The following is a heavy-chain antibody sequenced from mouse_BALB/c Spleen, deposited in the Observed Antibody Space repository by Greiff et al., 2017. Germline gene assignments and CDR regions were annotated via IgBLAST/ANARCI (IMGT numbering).Heavy chain of an antibody. D-gene: IGHD2-1*01. V-gene: IGHV5-4*02. CDR1: GFTFSDYY. CDR2: ISDGGSYT. CDR3: ARDGVYGNYVAD. Sequence: EVMLVESGGGLVKPGGSLKLSCAASGFTFSDYYMYWVRQTPEKRLEWVATISDGGSYTYYPDSVKGRFTISRDNAKNNLYLQMSSLKSEDTAMYYCARDGVYGNYVADWGQGTLVTVAA. J-gene: IGHJ3*01.